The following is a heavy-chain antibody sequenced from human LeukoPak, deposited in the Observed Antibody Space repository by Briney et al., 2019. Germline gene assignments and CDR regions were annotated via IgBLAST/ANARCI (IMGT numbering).Heavy chain of an antibody. D-gene: IGHD1-7*01. CDR1: GFTFSSYE. J-gene: IGHJ4*02. V-gene: IGHV3-48*03. CDR2: ISSDGNSI. CDR3: AKAGTATAFDY. Sequence: GALRLSCAASGFTFSSYEMNWVRQAPGMGLEWVSYISSDGNSIYYADSVKGQFTISRDNAKNSLFLQMNSLRAEDTAVYYCAKAGTATAFDYWGQGTLVSVSS.